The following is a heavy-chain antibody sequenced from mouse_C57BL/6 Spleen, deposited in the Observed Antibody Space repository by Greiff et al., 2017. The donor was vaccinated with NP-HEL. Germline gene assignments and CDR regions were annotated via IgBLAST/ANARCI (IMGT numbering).Heavy chain of an antibody. CDR1: GYTFTSYW. CDR2: IDPSDSET. J-gene: IGHJ4*01. V-gene: IGHV1-52*01. CDR3: ARTRYDYDGAMDY. D-gene: IGHD2-4*01. Sequence: QVQLQQPGAELVRPGSSVKLSCKASGYTFTSYWMHWVKQRPIQGLEWIGNIDPSDSETHYNQKFKDKATLTVDKSSSTAYMQLSSLTAEDSAVYYCARTRYDYDGAMDYWGQGTSVTVSS.